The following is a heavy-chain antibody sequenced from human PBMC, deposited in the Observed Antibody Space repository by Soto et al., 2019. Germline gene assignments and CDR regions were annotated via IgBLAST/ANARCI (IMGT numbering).Heavy chain of an antibody. Sequence: PSETLSLTCTVSGDSIYSSTYYWGWIRQPPGKGLEWIGYISFNGNTYYNPSIKSRVTISLGTSKNQFSLKLTSVTPADTAFYYCATNAGEDGGEDAFDIWGQGTMVTVSS. V-gene: IGHV4-61*05. CDR3: ATNAGEDGGEDAFDI. CDR2: ISFNGNT. CDR1: GDSIYSSTYY. D-gene: IGHD4-17*01. J-gene: IGHJ3*02.